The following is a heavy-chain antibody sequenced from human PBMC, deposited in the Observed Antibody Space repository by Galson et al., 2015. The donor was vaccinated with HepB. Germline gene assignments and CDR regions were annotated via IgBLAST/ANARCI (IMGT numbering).Heavy chain of an antibody. CDR2: INTKTGNP. CDR3: ARVTSIYDYKRRGYSYYYYGMDV. Sequence: SVKVSCKASGYIFTNYVINWVRQAPGQGLEWMGGINTKTGNPTYAQGFTGRVVLSLDTSVTTAYLQISSLKAEDTAVYFCARVTSIYDYKRRGYSYYYYGMDVWGQGTTVTVSS. J-gene: IGHJ6*02. D-gene: IGHD3-22*01. CDR1: GYIFTNYV. V-gene: IGHV7-4-1*02.